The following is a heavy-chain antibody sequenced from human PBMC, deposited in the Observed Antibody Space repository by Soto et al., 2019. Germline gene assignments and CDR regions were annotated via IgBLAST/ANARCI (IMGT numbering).Heavy chain of an antibody. CDR1: GFTFSSYW. V-gene: IGHV3-7*01. D-gene: IGHD2-2*01. J-gene: IGHJ6*02. Sequence: GGSLRLSCAASGFTFSSYWMSWVRQAPGKGLEWVANIKQEGSEKYYVDSVKGRFTISRDNAKNSLYLQMNSLRAEDTAVYYCARDSRYGRSIYYYYYGMDVWGQGTTVTVSS. CDR3: ARDSRYGRSIYYYYYGMDV. CDR2: IKQEGSEK.